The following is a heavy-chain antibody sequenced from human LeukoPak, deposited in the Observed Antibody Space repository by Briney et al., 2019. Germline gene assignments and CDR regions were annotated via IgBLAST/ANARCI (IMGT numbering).Heavy chain of an antibody. J-gene: IGHJ1*01. CDR3: AREPGHSGSQN. Sequence: SVNVSCKASGGTFRSFAIYWVRQAPGQGLEWMGGIAPIFGTANYAQKFQGRVTVTADESTSTAYMELSSLRSEDAAVYYCAREPGHSGSQNWGQGTLVTVSS. CDR1: GGTFRSFA. CDR2: IAPIFGTA. V-gene: IGHV1-69*01. D-gene: IGHD1-26*01.